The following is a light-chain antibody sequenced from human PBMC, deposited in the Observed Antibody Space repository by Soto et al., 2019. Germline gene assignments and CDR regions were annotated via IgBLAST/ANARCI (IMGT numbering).Light chain of an antibody. V-gene: IGKV1-5*03. CDR1: QTISSW. J-gene: IGKJ1*01. CDR2: KAS. Sequence: DLQITQSPSTLSASIVYSFTITCRASQTISSWLAWYQQKPGKAPKLLIYKASTLKSGVPSRFSGSGSGTEFTLTISSLQPDDFATYYCQQYNSYSEAFGQGTKVDI. CDR3: QQYNSYSEA.